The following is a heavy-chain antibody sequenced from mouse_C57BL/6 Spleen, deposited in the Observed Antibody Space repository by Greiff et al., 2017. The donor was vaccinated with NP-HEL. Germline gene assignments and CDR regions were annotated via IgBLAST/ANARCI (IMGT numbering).Heavy chain of an antibody. J-gene: IGHJ4*01. CDR2: IDPENGDT. CDR3: TTSGSTVVDYYAMDY. CDR1: GFNIKDDY. D-gene: IGHD1-1*01. V-gene: IGHV14-4*01. Sequence: VQLKESGAELVRPGASVKLSCTASGFNIKDDYMHWVKQRPEQGLEWIGWIDPENGDTEYASKFQGKATITADTSSNTAYLQLSSLTSEDTAVYYCTTSGSTVVDYYAMDYWGQGTSVTVSS.